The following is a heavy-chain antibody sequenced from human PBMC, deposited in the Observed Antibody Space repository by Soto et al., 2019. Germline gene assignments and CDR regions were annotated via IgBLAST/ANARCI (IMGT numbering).Heavy chain of an antibody. J-gene: IGHJ6*03. CDR3: ARAPPSSTYYDILTHMDV. CDR1: GYTFTSYY. Sequence: QVQLVQSGAEVKKPGASVKVSCKASGYTFTSYYMHWVRQAPGQGLEWMGIINPSGGSTSYAQKFQGRVTMTRDTSTSTVYMELSSLRSEDTAVYYCARAPPSSTYYDILTHMDVGGKGTTVTVSS. D-gene: IGHD3-9*01. V-gene: IGHV1-46*03. CDR2: INPSGGST.